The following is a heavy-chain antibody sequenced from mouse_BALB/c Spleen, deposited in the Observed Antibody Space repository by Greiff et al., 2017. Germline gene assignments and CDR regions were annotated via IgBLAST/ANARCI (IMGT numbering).Heavy chain of an antibody. CDR1: GFTFSSYT. CDR2: ISNGGGST. D-gene: IGHD1-1*01. CDR3: ASPYYYGSSSAWFAY. J-gene: IGHJ3*01. V-gene: IGHV5-12-2*01. Sequence: EVKLVESGGGLVQPGGSLKLSCAASGFTFSSYTMSWVRQTPEKRLEWVAYISNGGGSTYYPDTVKGRFTISRDNAKNTLYLQMSSLKSEDTAMYYCASPYYYGSSSAWFAYWGQGTLVTVSA.